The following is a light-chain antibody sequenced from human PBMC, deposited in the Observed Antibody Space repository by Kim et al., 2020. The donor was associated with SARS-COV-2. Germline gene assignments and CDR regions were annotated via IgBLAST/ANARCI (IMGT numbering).Light chain of an antibody. CDR1: QSVSSTN. CDR2: GAS. V-gene: IGKV3-20*01. J-gene: IGKJ1*01. CDR3: QQYDSSPRT. Sequence: EVVLTQSPGTLSLSPGERATLSCRASQSVSSTNLAWYQQRSGQAPRLLIYGASTRATGIPDRFSGSGSGTDFTLTISRLEPEDFAVYYCQQYDSSPRTFGQGTKGDIK.